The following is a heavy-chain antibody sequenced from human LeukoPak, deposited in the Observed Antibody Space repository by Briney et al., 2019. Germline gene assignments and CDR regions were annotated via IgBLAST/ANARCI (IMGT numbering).Heavy chain of an antibody. CDR3: AKDFECSGGSCKPGGAFDI. V-gene: IGHV4-38-2*02. D-gene: IGHD2-15*01. J-gene: IGHJ3*02. CDR1: GYSISSGYY. Sequence: SETLSLTCTVSGYSISSGYYWGWIRQPPGKGLEWIGSIYHSGSTYYNPSLKSRVTISVDTSKNQFSLKLSSVTAADTAVYYCAKDFECSGGSCKPGGAFDIWGQGTMVTVSS. CDR2: IYHSGST.